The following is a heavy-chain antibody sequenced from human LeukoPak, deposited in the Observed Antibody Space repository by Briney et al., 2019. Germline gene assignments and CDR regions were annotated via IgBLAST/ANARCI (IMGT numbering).Heavy chain of an antibody. Sequence: ASETLSLTCTVSGGSISSSSYYWSWIRQPPGKGLEWIGEINHSGSTNYNPSLKSRVTISVDTSKNQFSLKLSSVTAADTAVYYCARGLLEWVPGDWGQGTLVTVSS. J-gene: IGHJ4*02. CDR3: ARGLLEWVPGD. CDR2: INHSGST. CDR1: GGSISSSSYY. D-gene: IGHD1-26*01. V-gene: IGHV4-39*07.